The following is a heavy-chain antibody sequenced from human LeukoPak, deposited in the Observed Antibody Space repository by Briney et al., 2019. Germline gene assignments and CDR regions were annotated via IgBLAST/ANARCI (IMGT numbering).Heavy chain of an antibody. CDR3: AKDREKPSQFDY. D-gene: IGHD1-26*01. J-gene: IGHJ4*02. V-gene: IGHV3-23*01. Sequence: GGSLRLSCAASGFILSTYAMSWVRQAPGKGLEWVSGISGGGGGTYFADSVKGRFTISRDNSKNTLFLQMTSLRVEDTAVYYCAKDREKPSQFDYWGQGTLVTVYS. CDR2: ISGGGGGT. CDR1: GFILSTYA.